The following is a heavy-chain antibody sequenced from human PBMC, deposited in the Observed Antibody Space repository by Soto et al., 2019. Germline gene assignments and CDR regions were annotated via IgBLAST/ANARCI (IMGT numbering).Heavy chain of an antibody. V-gene: IGHV4-30-2*01. D-gene: IGHD3-22*01. CDR1: GGSISSGGYS. CDR3: ARDGSSGSLHPNYFDY. CDR2: IYHSGST. J-gene: IGHJ4*02. Sequence: PSETLSLTCAVSGGSISSGGYSWSWIRQPPGKGLEWIGYIYHSGSTYYNPSLKSRVTISVDRSKNQFSLKLSSVTAADTAVYYCARDGSSGSLHPNYFDYWGQGTLVTVSS.